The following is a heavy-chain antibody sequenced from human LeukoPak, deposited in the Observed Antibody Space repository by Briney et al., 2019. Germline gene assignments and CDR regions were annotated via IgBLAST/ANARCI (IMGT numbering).Heavy chain of an antibody. J-gene: IGHJ4*02. Sequence: GGSLRLSCAASGFTFSDHYMDWVRQAPGKGLEWVGRSRNKANSYSIDYAASVKGRFIISRDDSDNSLYLQMSSLKTEDTAVYYCARGFGSYCSSSSCWRYFDYWGQGALVTVSS. CDR3: ARGFGSYCSSSSCWRYFDY. CDR1: GFTFSDHY. D-gene: IGHD2-2*01. V-gene: IGHV3-72*01. CDR2: SRNKANSYSI.